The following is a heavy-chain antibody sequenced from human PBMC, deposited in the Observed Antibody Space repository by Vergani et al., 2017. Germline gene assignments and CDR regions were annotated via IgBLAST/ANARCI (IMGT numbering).Heavy chain of an antibody. D-gene: IGHD3-3*01. CDR2: ISGSGGST. CDR3: AKDYDFWSGYNDY. J-gene: IGHJ4*02. Sequence: EVQLLESGGGLVQPGGSLRLSCAASGFTFSSYAMSWVRQAPGKGLEWVSAISGSGGSTYYADSVKGRFTSSRDNAKNTLYLQMNSLRAEDTAVYYCAKDYDFWSGYNDYWGQGTLVTVSS. CDR1: GFTFSSYA. V-gene: IGHV3-23*01.